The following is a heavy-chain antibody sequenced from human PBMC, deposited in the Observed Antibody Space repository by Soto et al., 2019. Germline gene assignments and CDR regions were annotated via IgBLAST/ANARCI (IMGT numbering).Heavy chain of an antibody. D-gene: IGHD3-10*01. CDR2: ISGSGGST. J-gene: IGHJ4*02. CDR1: GLTFSSYA. Sequence: GGSLRLSCASSGLTFSSYAMSLVRQAPGKGLEWVSAISGSGGSTYYADSVKGRFTISRDNSKNTLYLQMNSLRAEDTAVYYCAKVIGSGTLDYWGQGTLVTVSS. V-gene: IGHV3-23*01. CDR3: AKVIGSGTLDY.